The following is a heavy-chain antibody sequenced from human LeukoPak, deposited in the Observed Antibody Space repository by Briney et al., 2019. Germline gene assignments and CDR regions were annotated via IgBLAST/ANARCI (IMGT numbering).Heavy chain of an antibody. D-gene: IGHD6-19*01. CDR3: ARDPSGSGWSLSD. Sequence: PGGSLRLSCTASGFNFGSDAMHWVRQAPGKGLEWVAFIWSDGSNDHYADSVKGRFTISRDNSKNTVCLQMNSLRVEDTAVCYCARDPSGSGWSLSDWGQGTPVTVSS. CDR1: GFNFGSDA. V-gene: IGHV3-33*01. J-gene: IGHJ4*02. CDR2: IWSDGSND.